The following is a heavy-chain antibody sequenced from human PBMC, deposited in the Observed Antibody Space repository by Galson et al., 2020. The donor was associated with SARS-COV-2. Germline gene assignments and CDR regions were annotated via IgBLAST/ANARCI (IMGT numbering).Heavy chain of an antibody. D-gene: IGHD3-3*01. CDR1: GFTFSSYS. V-gene: IGHV3-48*01. CDR2: ISSSSSTI. J-gene: IGHJ4*02. Sequence: GESLKISCAASGFTFSSYSMNWVRQAPGKGLEWVSYISSSSSTIYYADSVKGRFTISRDNAKNSLYLQMNSLRAEDTAVYYCARGDYDFWSGCNFDYWGQGTLVTVSS. CDR3: ARGDYDFWSGCNFDY.